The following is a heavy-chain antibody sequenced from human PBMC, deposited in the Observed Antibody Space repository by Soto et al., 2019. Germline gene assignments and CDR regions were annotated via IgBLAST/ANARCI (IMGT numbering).Heavy chain of an antibody. V-gene: IGHV4-59*01. D-gene: IGHD6-13*01. CDR1: GGSISSYY. CDR2: IYYSGST. Sequence: QVQLQESGPGLVKPSETLSLTCTVSGGSISSYYWSWIRQPPGKGLEWIGYIYYSGSTNYNPSLKRRVTISVDTSKSQFSLKLSSGTAADTAVYYCARAPSGYSSSWYRGGYGVDPWGQGTLGTGSS. CDR3: ARAPSGYSSSWYRGGYGVDP. J-gene: IGHJ5*02.